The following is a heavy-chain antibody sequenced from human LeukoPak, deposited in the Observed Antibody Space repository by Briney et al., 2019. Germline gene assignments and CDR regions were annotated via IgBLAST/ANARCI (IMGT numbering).Heavy chain of an antibody. CDR1: GFTFSSYS. CDR3: ARKYSSSRVVGGPFDP. D-gene: IGHD6-6*01. V-gene: IGHV3-48*04. J-gene: IGHJ5*02. Sequence: PGGSLRLSCAASGFTFSSYSMNWVRQAPGKGLEWVSYISIGSDIRYYADSVKGRVTISRDNAKNSLYLQMNSLRAEDTAVYYCARKYSSSRVVGGPFDPWGQGTLVTVSS. CDR2: ISIGSDIR.